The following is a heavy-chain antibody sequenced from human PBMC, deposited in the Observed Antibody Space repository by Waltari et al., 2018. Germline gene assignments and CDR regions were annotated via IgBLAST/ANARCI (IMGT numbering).Heavy chain of an antibody. D-gene: IGHD3-16*01. V-gene: IGHV4-59*01. CDR1: VGSMSNYY. Sequence: QVYLQESGPGLVKHSDTLSLTCTVSVGSMSNYYWTWIRQSPGKGLEWIGYIYYSGTTDYNSSLKSRVSISIDTPKNQFSLTLSSVTTVDTAFYYCARERPYVGKGNFDFWGQGTLVVVSS. J-gene: IGHJ4*02. CDR3: ARERPYVGKGNFDF. CDR2: IYYSGTT.